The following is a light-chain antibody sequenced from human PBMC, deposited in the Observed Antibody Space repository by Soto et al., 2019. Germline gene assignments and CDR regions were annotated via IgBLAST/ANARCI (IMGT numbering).Light chain of an antibody. CDR2: AAS. CDR3: QQSYSTPQT. Sequence: DLQMTQSPSSLSASVGDRVTITCRASQSISTYLNWYQQKPGKAPKLLIFAASSLQSGVPSRFSGSGSGTDFTLIISSLQPEDFATYYCQQSYSTPQTFGQGTKVEIK. J-gene: IGKJ1*01. V-gene: IGKV1-39*01. CDR1: QSISTY.